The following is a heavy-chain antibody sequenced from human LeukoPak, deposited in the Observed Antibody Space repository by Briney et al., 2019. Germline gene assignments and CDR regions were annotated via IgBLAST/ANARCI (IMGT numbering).Heavy chain of an antibody. CDR3: AKDDAWLQYND. D-gene: IGHD5-24*01. CDR2: ISYDGSNK. J-gene: IGHJ4*02. V-gene: IGHV3-30*04. Sequence: GGSLRLSCAASGFTFSSYAMHWVRQAPGKGLEWVAVISYDGSNKYYADSVKGRFTISRDNSKNTLYLQINSLRDEDTAVYYCAKDDAWLQYNDWGQGTLVIVSS. CDR1: GFTFSSYA.